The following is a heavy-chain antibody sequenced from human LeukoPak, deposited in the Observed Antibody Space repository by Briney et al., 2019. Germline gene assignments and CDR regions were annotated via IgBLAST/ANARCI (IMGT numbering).Heavy chain of an antibody. CDR1: GYTFIDDY. CDR2: INPLTGFT. J-gene: IGHJ4*02. D-gene: IGHD3-16*01. V-gene: IGHV1-2*02. CDR3: VPTPGAYTRTGKV. Sequence: ASVKVSCKASGYTFIDDYMHWVRQAPGQGLEWMGWINPLTGFTVYAQRFQGRLTVTRDTSISTAYMEVRSLRLDDTAVYYCVPTPGAYTRTGKVGGRETLFTASS.